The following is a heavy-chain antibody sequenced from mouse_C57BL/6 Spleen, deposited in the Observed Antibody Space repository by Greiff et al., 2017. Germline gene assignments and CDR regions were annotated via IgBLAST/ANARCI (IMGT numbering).Heavy chain of an antibody. Sequence: QVQLQQSEAELVKPGASVKISCKASGYAFSSYWMNWVKQRPGKGLEWIGQIYPGDGDTNYNGKFKGKATLTADKSSSTAYMQLSSLASEDSAVYLCARFTDYAMDYWGQGTSVTVSS. CDR3: ARFTDYAMDY. V-gene: IGHV1-80*01. J-gene: IGHJ4*01. CDR2: IYPGDGDT. CDR1: GYAFSSYW.